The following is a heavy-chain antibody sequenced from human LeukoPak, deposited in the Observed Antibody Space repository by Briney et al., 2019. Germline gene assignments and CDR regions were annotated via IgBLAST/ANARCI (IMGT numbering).Heavy chain of an antibody. Sequence: GGSLRLSCAASGFTFSSYSMNWVRQAPGKGLEWVSSISSSSSYIYYADSVKGRFTISRDNSKNTLYLQMNSLRAEDTAVYYCAKGRDRTFDYWGQGTLVTVSS. J-gene: IGHJ4*02. CDR3: AKGRDRTFDY. V-gene: IGHV3-21*04. CDR2: ISSSSSYI. CDR1: GFTFSSYS.